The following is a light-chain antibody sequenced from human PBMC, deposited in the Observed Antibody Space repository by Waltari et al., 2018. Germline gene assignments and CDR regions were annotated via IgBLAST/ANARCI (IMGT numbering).Light chain of an antibody. V-gene: IGKV2-28*01. CDR2: LGS. CDR3: MQALQIPPT. Sequence: DIVVTQSPLSLPVTPGEPASISCRSSQSLLHSNGYNFLDWYLQKPGQSPQILIYLGSNRASGVPDRFSGSGSGTDFTLKISRVEAEDVGLYYCMQALQIPPTFGGGTKVEIK. CDR1: QSLLHSNGYNF. J-gene: IGKJ4*01.